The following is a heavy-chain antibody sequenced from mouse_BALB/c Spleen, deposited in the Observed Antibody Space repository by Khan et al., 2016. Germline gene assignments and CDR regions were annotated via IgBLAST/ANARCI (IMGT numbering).Heavy chain of an antibody. J-gene: IGHJ1*01. D-gene: IGHD1-2*01. V-gene: IGHV3-6*02. Sequence: EVQLQESGPGLVKPSQSLSLTCSVTGYSITSGYYWNWIRQFPGHKLEWMGYISYDGSNNYNPSLKNRISITRDTSKNQFFLKLNSVTTEYTATYYCARAGLRLWYVDVWGAGTTVTVSS. CDR2: ISYDGSN. CDR1: GYSITSGYY. CDR3: ARAGLRLWYVDV.